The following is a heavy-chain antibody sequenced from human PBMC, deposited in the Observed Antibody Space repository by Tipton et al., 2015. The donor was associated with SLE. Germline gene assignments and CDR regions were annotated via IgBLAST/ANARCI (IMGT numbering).Heavy chain of an antibody. Sequence: GLVKPSETLSLTCTVSSGSFSRFYYWSWIRQPPGKGLEWIGEINHSGSTNYNPSLKSRVTISVDTSKNQFSLKLSSVTAADTAVYYCARGVLRPFDYWGQGTLVTVSS. CDR1: SGSFSRFYY. CDR2: INHSGST. J-gene: IGHJ4*02. V-gene: IGHV4-34*01. D-gene: IGHD1-1*01. CDR3: ARGVLRPFDY.